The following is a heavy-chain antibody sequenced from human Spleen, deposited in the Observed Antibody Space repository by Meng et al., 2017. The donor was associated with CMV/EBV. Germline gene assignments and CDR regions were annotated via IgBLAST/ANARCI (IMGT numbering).Heavy chain of an antibody. Sequence: KASGYTFTSYDMHWVRQAAGQGIEWMGWINTNTGDPTYAQGFTERFVFSLDASVTTAYLQISGLKAEDTAVYYCARVQYSAYDYFAYWGQGTLVTVSS. V-gene: IGHV7-4-1*02. CDR1: GYTFTSYD. CDR3: ARVQYSAYDYFAY. J-gene: IGHJ4*02. CDR2: INTNTGDP. D-gene: IGHD5-12*01.